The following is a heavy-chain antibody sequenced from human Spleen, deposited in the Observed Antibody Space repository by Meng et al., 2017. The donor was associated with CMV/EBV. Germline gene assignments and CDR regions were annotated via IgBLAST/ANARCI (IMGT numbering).Heavy chain of an antibody. J-gene: IGHJ5*02. V-gene: IGHV4-39*01. D-gene: IGHD3-10*01. CDR1: GRSSY. Sequence: GRSSYWGWIRQPPEKVLEWIGRVYYRGSSHYNPTLESQVTMSVDTSKNQFSQKVSSVIAADTSVYYCARSLTTLRGGTSRRLNWFDPWGQGTLVTVSS. CDR3: ARSLTTLRGGTSRRLNWFDP. CDR2: VYYRGSS.